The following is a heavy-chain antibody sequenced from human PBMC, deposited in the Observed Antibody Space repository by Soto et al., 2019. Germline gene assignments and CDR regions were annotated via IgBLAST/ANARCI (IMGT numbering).Heavy chain of an antibody. V-gene: IGHV4-59*01. Sequence: QVQLQESGPGLVKPSETLSPTCAVSGDSISSYYCMWIRQPPGKGLESIGYLYYGRSANYNPSLKSPATLSVDTSTNQCSLTLSSMTAADTAVYSCALRSMAVVPEYWGQGTLVTVSS. CDR1: GDSISSYY. CDR2: LYYGRSA. CDR3: ALRSMAVVPEY. D-gene: IGHD3-22*01. J-gene: IGHJ4*02.